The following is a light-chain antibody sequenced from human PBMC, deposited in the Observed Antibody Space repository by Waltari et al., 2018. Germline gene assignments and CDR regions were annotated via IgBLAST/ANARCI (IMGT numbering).Light chain of an antibody. CDR2: GSS. V-gene: IGLV1-44*01. J-gene: IGLJ3*02. CDR1: SSTLGSIV. CDR3: ASWDDSLNGWV. Sequence: QSVLTQPPSASGTPGQRVTISCSGGSSTLGSIVVTWYQQFPGTAPNLLTYGSSHRPSGVPDRFSGSKSGTSASLAISGLQAEDEADFYCASWDDSLNGWVFGGGTKLTVL.